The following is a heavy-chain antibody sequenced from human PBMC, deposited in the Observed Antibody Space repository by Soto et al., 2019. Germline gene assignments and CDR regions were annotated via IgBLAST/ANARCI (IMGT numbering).Heavy chain of an antibody. V-gene: IGHV4-4*02. CDR3: ARLYYYDSSGYYGPIYYFDY. Sequence: PSETLSLTCAVSGGSISSSNWWSWVRQPPGKGLEWIGEIYHSGSTNYNPSLKSRVTISVDKSKNQFSLKLSSVTAADTAVYYCARLYYYDSSGYYGPIYYFDYWGQGTLVTVS. CDR1: GGSISSSNW. D-gene: IGHD3-22*01. CDR2: IYHSGST. J-gene: IGHJ4*02.